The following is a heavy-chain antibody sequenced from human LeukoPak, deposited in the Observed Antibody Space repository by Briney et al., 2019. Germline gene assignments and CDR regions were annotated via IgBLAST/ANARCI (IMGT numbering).Heavy chain of an antibody. CDR1: GGSISSSSYY. J-gene: IGHJ4*02. D-gene: IGHD3-10*01. CDR3: ARYGSGSSGLDY. Sequence: SETLSLTCTVSGGSISSSSYYWGWIRQPPGKGLEWIGYIYYSGSTNYNPSLKSRVTISVDTSKNQFSLKLSSVTAADTAVYYCARYGSGSSGLDYWGQGTLVTVSS. V-gene: IGHV4-61*05. CDR2: IYYSGST.